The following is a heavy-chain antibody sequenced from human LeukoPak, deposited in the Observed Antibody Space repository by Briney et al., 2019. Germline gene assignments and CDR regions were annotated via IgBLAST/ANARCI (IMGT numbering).Heavy chain of an antibody. Sequence: GGTLRLSCAASGFTFSSYGMSWVRQAPGKGLEGVSAISGSGGSTYYADSVKGRFTISRDNSKNTLYLQMNSLRAEDTAVYYCAKAPIDYGDYGSGYWGQGTLVTVSS. CDR2: ISGSGGST. CDR3: AKAPIDYGDYGSGY. J-gene: IGHJ4*02. V-gene: IGHV3-23*01. CDR1: GFTFSSYG. D-gene: IGHD4-17*01.